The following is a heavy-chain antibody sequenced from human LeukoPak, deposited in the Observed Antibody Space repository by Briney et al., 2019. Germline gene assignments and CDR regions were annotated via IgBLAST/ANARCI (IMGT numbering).Heavy chain of an antibody. CDR1: GFTFSNFW. Sequence: AGGSLRLSCTASGFTFSNFWMGWVRQAPGKGLEWVANIKQDETEKFYLGSVKGRFTISRDNAKNSLYLQMNSLRAEDTAVYYCARVLRYFDWLPPSFDYWGQGTLVTVSS. CDR2: IKQDETEK. D-gene: IGHD3-9*01. J-gene: IGHJ4*02. CDR3: ARVLRYFDWLPPSFDY. V-gene: IGHV3-7*01.